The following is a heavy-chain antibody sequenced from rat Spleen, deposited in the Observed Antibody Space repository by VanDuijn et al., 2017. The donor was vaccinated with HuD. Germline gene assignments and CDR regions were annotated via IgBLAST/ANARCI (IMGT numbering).Heavy chain of an antibody. CDR1: GLSFSNYD. V-gene: IGHV5S13*01. J-gene: IGHJ3*01. CDR3: TRHGIPLYSSPFAY. CDR2: ITNTGGST. Sequence: EVQLVESGGGLVQPGRSMKLSCAASGLSFSNYDMAWVRQAPTKGLEWVASITNTGGSTYYPDPVKGRFTISRDNAKNTQYLQMDSLRSEDTATYYCTRHGIPLYSSPFAYWGQGTLVTVSS. D-gene: IGHD1-2*01.